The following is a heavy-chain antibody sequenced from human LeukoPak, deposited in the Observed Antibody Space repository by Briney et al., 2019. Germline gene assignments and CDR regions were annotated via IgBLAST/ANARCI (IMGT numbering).Heavy chain of an antibody. CDR1: GFTFSTSG. V-gene: IGHV3-21*01. J-gene: IGHJ4*02. CDR2: ISSRSYG. D-gene: IGHD2-21*02. Sequence: GSLRLSCAASGFTFSTSGMNLVRQAPGKGLEWVASISSRSYGYYADAVKGRFTISRDNARNSLYLQMNSLRAEDTALYYCARGGGDIPIDSWGQGTLVAVSS. CDR3: ARGGGDIPIDS.